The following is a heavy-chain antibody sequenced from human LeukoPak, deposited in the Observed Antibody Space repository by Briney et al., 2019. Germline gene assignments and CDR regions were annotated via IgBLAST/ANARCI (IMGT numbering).Heavy chain of an antibody. V-gene: IGHV4-39*01. CDR3: ASRLRFLEWLLSSSGGSDAFDI. J-gene: IGHJ3*02. D-gene: IGHD3-3*01. Sequence: SETLSLTCTVSGGSISSSSYYWGWIRQPPGTGLEWIVSIYYSGSTYYNPSLKSRVTISVDTSKNQFSLKLSSVTAADTAVYYCASRLRFLEWLLSSSGGSDAFDIWGQGTMVTVSS. CDR2: IYYSGST. CDR1: GGSISSSSYY.